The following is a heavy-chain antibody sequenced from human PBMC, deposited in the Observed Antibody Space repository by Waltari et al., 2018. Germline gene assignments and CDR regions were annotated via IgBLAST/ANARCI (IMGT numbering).Heavy chain of an antibody. CDR3: ARYCTGGACIYGMDV. D-gene: IGHD2-8*02. J-gene: IGHJ6*02. CDR1: GGSINSNDW. V-gene: IGHV4-4*02. Sequence: QVQLQESGPGLVKPSGTLSLTCAVSGGSINSNDWWIWVRQPPGKGLEWIGEIHQSGSTNYNPALKGRVTRSEDKSKNQFSLNLSSVTAADTAVYYCARYCTGGACIYGMDVWGQGTTVTVSS. CDR2: IHQSGST.